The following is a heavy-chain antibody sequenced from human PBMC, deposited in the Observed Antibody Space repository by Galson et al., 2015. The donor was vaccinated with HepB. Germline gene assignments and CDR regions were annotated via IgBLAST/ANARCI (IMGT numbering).Heavy chain of an antibody. CDR2: IVVGSGNT. V-gene: IGHV1-58*02. CDR3: AAPGPEAKYYYYGMDV. J-gene: IGHJ6*02. Sequence: SVKVSCKASGFTFTSSAMQWVRQARGQRLEWIGWIVVGSGNTNYAQKFQERVTITRDMSTSTAYMELSSLRSEDTAVYYCAAPGPEAKYYYYGMDVWGQGTTVTVSS. CDR1: GFTFTSSA.